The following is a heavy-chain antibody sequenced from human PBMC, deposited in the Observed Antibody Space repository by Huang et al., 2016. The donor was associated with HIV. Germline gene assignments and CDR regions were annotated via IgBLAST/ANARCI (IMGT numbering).Heavy chain of an antibody. CDR3: ARQWTILEWLLGLDV. V-gene: IGHV4-34*02. CDR2: VNDSGAT. Sequence: QMQLQRRGAGLLKPSETLSLTCGVSGGSFTGNYLTWIRQAPGKGLEWIGEVNDSGATNYNPSLKGRVTISLDKSNRELSLNLRSVTAADTAVYYCARQWTILEWLLGLDVWGQGTTVIVSS. J-gene: IGHJ6*02. D-gene: IGHD3-3*01. CDR1: GGSFTGNY.